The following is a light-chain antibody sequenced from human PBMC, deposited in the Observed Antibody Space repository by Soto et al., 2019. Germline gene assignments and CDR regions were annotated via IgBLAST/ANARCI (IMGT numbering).Light chain of an antibody. CDR1: QSVSSSY. J-gene: IGKJ4*01. V-gene: IGKV3D-20*02. CDR2: DAS. CDR3: HQRSNWPLT. Sequence: EIVLAQSQGTLSLSRLEADTLXQRPSQSVSSSYLAWYQQKPGQAPRLLIYDASSRATGIPDRFSGSGSGTDFTLTISSLEPEDFAVYYCHQRSNWPLTFGGGTKVDI.